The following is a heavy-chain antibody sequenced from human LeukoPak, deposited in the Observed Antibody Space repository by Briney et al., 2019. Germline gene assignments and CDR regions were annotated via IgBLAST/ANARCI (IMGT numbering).Heavy chain of an antibody. J-gene: IGHJ4*02. V-gene: IGHV4-59*01. CDR1: GGSISSYY. Sequence: KPSETLSLTCTASGGSISSYYWSWIRQPPGKGLEWVGYIYYSGSTNYNPSLKGRVTISVDTSKNQFSLKLSSVTAADTAVYYCARRRRPQYYFDYWGQGTLVTVSS. CDR3: ARRRRPQYYFDY. D-gene: IGHD1-1*01. CDR2: IYYSGST.